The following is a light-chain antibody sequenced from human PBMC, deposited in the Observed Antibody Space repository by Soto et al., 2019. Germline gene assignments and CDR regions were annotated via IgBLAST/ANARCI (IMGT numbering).Light chain of an antibody. CDR3: MLYMGGGLVV. J-gene: IGLJ2*01. Sequence: QAVVTQEPSFSVSPGGTVTLTCGLTSGSVSTTYYPSWYQQTPGQAPRTLIYSTNIRSSGVPDRFSGSSLENKAALTITGAQADDESDYHCMLYMGGGLVVFGGGTKLTVL. V-gene: IGLV8-61*01. CDR1: SGSVSTTYY. CDR2: STN.